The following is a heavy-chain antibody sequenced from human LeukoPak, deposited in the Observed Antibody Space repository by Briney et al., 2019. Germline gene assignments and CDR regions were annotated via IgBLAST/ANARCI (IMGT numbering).Heavy chain of an antibody. Sequence: GGSLRLSCAASGFTFSDYYMNWVRQAPGKGLEWVSSISSSSSYIYYADSVKGRFTISRDNSKNTLYLQMNSLRAEDTAVYYCAKAGGSSWSQDAFDIWGQGTMVTVSS. V-gene: IGHV3-21*04. CDR1: GFTFSDYY. CDR2: ISSSSSYI. D-gene: IGHD6-13*01. J-gene: IGHJ3*02. CDR3: AKAGGSSWSQDAFDI.